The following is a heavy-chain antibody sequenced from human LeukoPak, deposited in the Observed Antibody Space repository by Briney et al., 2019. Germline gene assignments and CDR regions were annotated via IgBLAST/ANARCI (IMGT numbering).Heavy chain of an antibody. J-gene: IGHJ3*02. CDR3: ARDVYCSGGSCPPGDAFDI. V-gene: IGHV3-21*01. CDR1: GFTFSSYS. Sequence: GGSLRLSCAASGFTFSSYSMNWVRQAPGKGLEWVSSISSSSSYIYYADSVKGRFTISRDNAKNSLYLQMNSLSAEDTAVYYCARDVYCSGGSCPPGDAFDIWGQGTMVTVSS. D-gene: IGHD2-15*01. CDR2: ISSSSSYI.